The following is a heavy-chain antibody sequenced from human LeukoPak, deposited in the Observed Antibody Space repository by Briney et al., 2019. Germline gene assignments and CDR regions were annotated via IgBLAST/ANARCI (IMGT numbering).Heavy chain of an antibody. CDR2: IRYDGSNK. CDR1: GFTFSSYG. CDR3: AKDPDYYGSGSGDY. V-gene: IGHV3-30*02. J-gene: IGHJ4*02. Sequence: GGSLRLSCAASGFTFSSYGMHWVRQAPGKGLEWVAFIRYDGSNKYYADSVKGRFTISRDNSKNTLYLQMDSLRAEDTAVYYCAKDPDYYGSGSGDYWGQGTLVTVSS. D-gene: IGHD3-10*01.